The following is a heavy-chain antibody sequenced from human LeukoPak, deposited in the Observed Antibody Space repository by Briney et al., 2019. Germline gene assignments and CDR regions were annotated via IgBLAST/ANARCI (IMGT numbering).Heavy chain of an antibody. J-gene: IGHJ6*03. V-gene: IGHV4-59*01. CDR1: GGSISSYY. Sequence: SETLSLTCTVSGGSISSYYWSWIRQPPGKGLEWIGYIYYSGSTNYNPSLKSRVTISVDTSKNQFSLKLSSVTAADTAVYYCAREGLGYCSSTSCYKDYYYYMDVWGKGTTVTVSS. CDR2: IYYSGST. D-gene: IGHD2-2*02. CDR3: AREGLGYCSSTSCYKDYYYYMDV.